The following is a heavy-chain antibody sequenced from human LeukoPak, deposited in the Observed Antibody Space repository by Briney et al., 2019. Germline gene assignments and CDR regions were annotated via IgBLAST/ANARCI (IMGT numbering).Heavy chain of an antibody. CDR2: ISGSGGST. D-gene: IGHD3-9*01. CDR1: GFTFSSYA. CDR3: AKDGGGVRYFDWLVTPDY. J-gene: IGHJ4*02. V-gene: IGHV3-23*01. Sequence: GGSLRLSCAASGFTFSSYAMSWVRQAPGKGLEWVSAISGSGGSTYYADSVKGRFTISRDNSKNTLYLQMNSLRAGDTAVYYCAKDGGGVRYFDWLVTPDYWGQGTLVTVSS.